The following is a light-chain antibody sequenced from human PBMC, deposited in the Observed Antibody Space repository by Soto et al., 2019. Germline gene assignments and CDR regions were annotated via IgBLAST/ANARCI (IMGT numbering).Light chain of an antibody. J-gene: IGKJ2*01. CDR3: QQYDTVPHT. Sequence: MLTQSPGSLSLSPGESATLSCRASQSVGSTHVAWYQLKPGQAPRLLIYASSSRATGIPDRFSGVGSETDFTLTISRLEPEDSALYYCQQYDTVPHTFGQRTKLEIK. V-gene: IGKV3-20*01. CDR2: ASS. CDR1: QSVGSTH.